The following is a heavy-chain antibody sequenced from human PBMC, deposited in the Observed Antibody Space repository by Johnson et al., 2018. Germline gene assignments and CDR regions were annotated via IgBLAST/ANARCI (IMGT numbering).Heavy chain of an antibody. CDR1: GFTFSSYG. D-gene: IGHD1-7*01. Sequence: QVQLVQSGGGVVQPGRSLRLSCAASGFTFSSYGMHWVRQAPGKGLEWVAVISYDGSNKYYVDSVKGRFTISRDNAKNSLYLQMNSLRAEDTAVSYCARDGNYEDYYYGMDVWGQGTTVTVSS. CDR3: ARDGNYEDYYYGMDV. CDR2: ISYDGSNK. V-gene: IGHV3-30*03. J-gene: IGHJ6*02.